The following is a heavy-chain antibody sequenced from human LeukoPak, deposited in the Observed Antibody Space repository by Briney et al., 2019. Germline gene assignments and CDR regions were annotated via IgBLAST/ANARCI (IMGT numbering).Heavy chain of an antibody. CDR2: MNPNSVNT. V-gene: IGHV1-8*01. J-gene: IGHJ3*02. D-gene: IGHD2-21*02. CDR1: GYTFTSYD. Sequence: GASVKVSCKASGYTFTSYDINWVRQATGQGLEWMGWMNPNSVNTGYAQKFQGRVTMTRNTSISTAYMELSSLRSEDTAVYYCARSQVTADAFDIWGQGTMVTVSS. CDR3: ARSQVTADAFDI.